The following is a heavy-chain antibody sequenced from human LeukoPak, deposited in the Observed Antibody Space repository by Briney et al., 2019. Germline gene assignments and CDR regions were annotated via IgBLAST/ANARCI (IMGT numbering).Heavy chain of an antibody. CDR2: IYTSGST. Sequence: SQTLSLTCTVSGGSISSGSYYWSWIRQPARKGLEWIGRIYTSGSTNYSPSLKSRVTISVDTSKNQFSLKLSSVTAADTAVYYCARERSSGWYFAFDIWDQGSMVTVSS. V-gene: IGHV4-61*02. CDR3: ARERSSGWYFAFDI. D-gene: IGHD6-19*01. J-gene: IGHJ3*02. CDR1: GGSISSGSYY.